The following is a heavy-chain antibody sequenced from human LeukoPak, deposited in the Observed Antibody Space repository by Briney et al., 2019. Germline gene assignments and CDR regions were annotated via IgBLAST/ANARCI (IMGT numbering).Heavy chain of an antibody. CDR1: RVTFSSDG. CDR2: ISYDGSNK. CDR3: ARDQRAFFDY. V-gene: IGHV3-30*03. Sequence: GGSLRLSCAVSRVTFSSDGIQAGRQAPGKGLEWVAVISYDGSNKYYADSVKGRFTISRDNSKNTLYLQMVSLRAEDTAVYYCARDQRAFFDYWGQGTLVTVSS. D-gene: IGHD1-26*01. J-gene: IGHJ4*02.